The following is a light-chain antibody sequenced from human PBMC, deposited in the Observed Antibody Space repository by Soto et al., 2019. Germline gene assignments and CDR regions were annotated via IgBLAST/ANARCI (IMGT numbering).Light chain of an antibody. CDR3: QTWDTGIPVV. J-gene: IGLJ1*01. CDR2: LNSDGSH. CDR1: SGHSSDA. V-gene: IGLV4-69*01. Sequence: QSVLTQSPSASASLGASVKLTCTLSSGHSSDAIAWHQQQPEKGPRYLMKLNSDGSHSKGDGIPDRFSGSSSGAERYLTIASHQAEDEADYYCQTWDTGIPVVFGTGTKLTVL.